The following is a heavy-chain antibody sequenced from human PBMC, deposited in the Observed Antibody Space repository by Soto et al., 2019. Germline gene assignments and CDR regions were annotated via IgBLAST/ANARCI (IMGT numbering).Heavy chain of an antibody. CDR2: IDPSDSYT. CDR1: GYSFTSYW. V-gene: IGHV5-10-1*01. Sequence: GESMKISCKGSGYSFTSYWISWVRQMPGKGLEWMGRIDPSDSYTNYSPSFQGHVTISADKSISTAYLQWSSLKASDTAMYYCTRLLDGSGFDYYYYYVLDVCGQGTTV. D-gene: IGHD3-10*01. CDR3: TRLLDGSGFDYYYYYVLDV. J-gene: IGHJ6*02.